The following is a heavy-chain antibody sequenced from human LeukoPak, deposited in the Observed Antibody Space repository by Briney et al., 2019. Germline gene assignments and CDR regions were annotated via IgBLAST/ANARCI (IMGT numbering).Heavy chain of an antibody. D-gene: IGHD3-10*01. V-gene: IGHV3-48*03. CDR1: GFTFSSYE. CDR3: AGGYYYGSGSYL. CDR2: ISSSGSTI. J-gene: IGHJ4*02. Sequence: PGGSLRLSCAASGFTFSSYEMNWVRQAPGKGLEWVSYISSSGSTIYYADSVKGRFTISRDNAKNSLYLQMNSLRAEDTAVYYCAGGYYYGSGSYLWGQGTLVTVSS.